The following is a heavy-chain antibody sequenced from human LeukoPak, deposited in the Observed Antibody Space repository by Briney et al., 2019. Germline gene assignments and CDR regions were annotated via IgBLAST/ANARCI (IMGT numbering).Heavy chain of an antibody. Sequence: SETLSLTCAVYGGSFSGYYWSWIRQPPGKGLEWIGSIYHSGDTYFNPSLKTRVTISVDTSKKQFSLSLTSVTAADTAMYFCARGPYSDFWGTSPSWFDPWGQGILVTVSS. CDR1: GGSFSGYY. CDR3: ARGPYSDFWGTSPSWFDP. J-gene: IGHJ5*02. CDR2: IYHSGDT. V-gene: IGHV4-34*01. D-gene: IGHD3-3*01.